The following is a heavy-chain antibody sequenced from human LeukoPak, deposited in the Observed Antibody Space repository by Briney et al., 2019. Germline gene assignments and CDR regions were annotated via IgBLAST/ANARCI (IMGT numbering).Heavy chain of an antibody. CDR2: IYTSGST. J-gene: IGHJ6*03. V-gene: IGHV4-4*07. CDR3: AREGYDFWSGFRPDYYYYYMDV. CDR1: GGSISSYY. D-gene: IGHD3-3*01. Sequence: SETLSLTCTVSGGSISSYYWSWIRQPAGKGLEWIGRIYTSGSTNYNPSLKSRVTMSVDTSKNQFSLKLSSVTAADTAVYYCAREGYDFWSGFRPDYYYYYMDVWGKGTTVTVSS.